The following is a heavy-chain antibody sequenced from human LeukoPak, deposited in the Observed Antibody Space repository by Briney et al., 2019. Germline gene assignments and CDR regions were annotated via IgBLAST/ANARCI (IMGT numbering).Heavy chain of an antibody. J-gene: IGHJ6*03. V-gene: IGHV1-18*01. CDR3: ARAHSSSWYNLVYYYYMDV. CDR1: GYTFTSYG. CDR2: ISAYNGNT. D-gene: IGHD6-13*01. Sequence: ASVTVSCKASGYTFTSYGISWVRQAPGQGLEWMGWISAYNGNTNYAQTLQGRVTMTTDTSTSTAYMELRSLRSDDTAVYYCARAHSSSWYNLVYYYYMDVWGKGTTVTVSS.